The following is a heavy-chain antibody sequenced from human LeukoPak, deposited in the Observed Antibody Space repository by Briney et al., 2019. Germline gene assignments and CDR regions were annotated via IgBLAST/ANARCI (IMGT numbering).Heavy chain of an antibody. CDR2: IIPILGIA. CDR1: GGTFSSYT. V-gene: IGHV1-69*04. CDR3: ARDLLDGTPSLDY. Sequence: ASVKVSCKASGGTFSSYTISWVRQAPGQGLEWMGRIIPILGIANYAQKFQGRVTITADKSTSTAYMELSSLRSEATAVYYCARDLLDGTPSLDYWGQGTLVTVSS. J-gene: IGHJ4*02. D-gene: IGHD1-1*01.